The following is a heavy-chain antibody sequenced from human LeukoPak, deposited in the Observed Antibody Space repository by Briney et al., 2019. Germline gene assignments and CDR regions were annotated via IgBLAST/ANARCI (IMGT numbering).Heavy chain of an antibody. V-gene: IGHV1-8*01. Sequence: ASVKVSCKASGYTFTSYDINWVRQATGQGLEWMGWMNPNSGNTGYAQKFQGRVTITADKSTSTAYMELSSLRSEDTAVYYCARDPGVVVPAAIKFDYWGQGTLVTVSS. J-gene: IGHJ4*02. CDR1: GYTFTSYD. CDR2: MNPNSGNT. D-gene: IGHD2-2*02. CDR3: ARDPGVVVPAAIKFDY.